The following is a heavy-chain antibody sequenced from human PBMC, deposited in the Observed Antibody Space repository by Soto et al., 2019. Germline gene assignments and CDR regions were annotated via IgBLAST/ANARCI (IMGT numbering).Heavy chain of an antibody. V-gene: IGHV2-5*02. CDR1: GFSLSTSGVG. CDR3: AHRRTSKGSGRSPSGYSSSWYDPVDNWFDP. Sequence: QITLKESGPTLVKPTQTLTLTCTFSGFSLSTSGVGVGWIRQPPGKALEWLALIYWDDDKRYSPSLKSRLTITQDTSKNQVVLTMTNMDPVDTATYYCAHRRTSKGSGRSPSGYSSSWYDPVDNWFDPWGQGTLVTVSS. D-gene: IGHD6-13*01. CDR2: IYWDDDK. J-gene: IGHJ5*02.